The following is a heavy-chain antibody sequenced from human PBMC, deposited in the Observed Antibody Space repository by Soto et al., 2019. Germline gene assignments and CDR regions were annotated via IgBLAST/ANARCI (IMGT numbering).Heavy chain of an antibody. V-gene: IGHV4-31*03. J-gene: IGHJ1*01. D-gene: IGHD3-22*01. CDR2: IYYSGGN. CDR1: GGSISSGGYY. CDR3: ARAETYYYDSSGYGLIFQH. Sequence: QVQLQESGPGLVKPSQTLSLTCTVSGGSISSGGYYWSWIRQHPGKGLEGIGYIYYSGGNYSDPSLKSRVNISVATSKNQFSLKRSSVTAADTAVYYCARAETYYYDSSGYGLIFQHGGQGTLVTVSS.